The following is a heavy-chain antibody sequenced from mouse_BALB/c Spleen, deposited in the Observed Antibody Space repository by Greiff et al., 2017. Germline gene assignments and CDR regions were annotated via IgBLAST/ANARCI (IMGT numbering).Heavy chain of an antibody. CDR1: GFTFSSYY. CDR2: INSNGGST. V-gene: IGHV5-6-2*01. Sequence: EVQLVESGGGLVKLGGSLKLSCAASGFTFSSYYMSWVRQTPEKRLELVAAINSNGGSTYYPDTVKGRFTISRDNAKNTLYLQMSSLKSEDTALYYCARASYDYVFAYWGQGTLVTVSA. J-gene: IGHJ3*01. CDR3: ARASYDYVFAY. D-gene: IGHD2-4*01.